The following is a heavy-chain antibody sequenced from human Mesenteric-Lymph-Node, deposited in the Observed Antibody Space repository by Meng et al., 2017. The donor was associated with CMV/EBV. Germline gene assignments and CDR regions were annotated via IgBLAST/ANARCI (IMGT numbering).Heavy chain of an antibody. V-gene: IGHV3-74*01. J-gene: IGHJ4*02. CDR3: ARYRSTTEPGVGLDS. D-gene: IGHD1-1*01. CDR1: GFTFSSYW. CDR2: IHSDGSST. Sequence: LSLTCAASGFTFSSYWMHWVRQAPGKGLVWVSRIHSDGSSTSYADSVKGRFTISRDNAKNTMYLQMDSLSADDTAVYYCARYRSTTEPGVGLDSWGRGTLVTVSS.